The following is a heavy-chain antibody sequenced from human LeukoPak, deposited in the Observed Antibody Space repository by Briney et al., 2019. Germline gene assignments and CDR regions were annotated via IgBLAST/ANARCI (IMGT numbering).Heavy chain of an antibody. CDR2: IKQDGSEK. V-gene: IGHV3-7*01. CDR1: GFIFNEAW. J-gene: IGHJ4*02. CDR3: ARVGHYYFDY. Sequence: GGSLRLSCAASGFIFNEAWMSWVRQAPGKGLEWVANIKQDGSEKYYVDSVKGRFTISRDNAKNSLYLQMNSLRAEDTAVYYCARVGHYYFDYWGQGTLVTVSS.